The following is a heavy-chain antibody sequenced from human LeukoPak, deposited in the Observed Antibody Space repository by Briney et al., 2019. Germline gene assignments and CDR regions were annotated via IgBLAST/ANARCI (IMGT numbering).Heavy chain of an antibody. CDR3: ARSTLIEYYDFWSGYYEANYFDY. D-gene: IGHD3-3*01. Sequence: PSETLSLTCTVSGGSISSYYWSWIRQPPGKGLEWIGYIYYSGSTNYNPSLKSRVTISVDTSKNQFTLKLSSVTAADTAVYYCARSTLIEYYDFWSGYYEANYFDYWAREPWSPSPQ. CDR2: IYYSGST. CDR1: GGSISSYY. V-gene: IGHV4-59*01. J-gene: IGHJ4*02.